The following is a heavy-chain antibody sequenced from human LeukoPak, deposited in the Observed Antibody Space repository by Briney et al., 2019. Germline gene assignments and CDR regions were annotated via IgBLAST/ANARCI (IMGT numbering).Heavy chain of an antibody. CDR3: AKDYGDYVAEYFQH. J-gene: IGHJ1*01. V-gene: IGHV3-33*06. CDR1: GFTFSSYG. Sequence: GRSLRLSCAASGFTFSSYGMHWVRQAPGKGLEWVAVIWYDGSNKYYADSVKGRFTISRDNSKNTLYLQMNSLRAEDTAVYYCAKDYGDYVAEYFQHWSQGTLVTVSS. D-gene: IGHD4-17*01. CDR2: IWYDGSNK.